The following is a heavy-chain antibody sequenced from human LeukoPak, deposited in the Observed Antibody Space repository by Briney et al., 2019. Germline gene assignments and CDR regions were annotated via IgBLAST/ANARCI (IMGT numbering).Heavy chain of an antibody. J-gene: IGHJ3*02. D-gene: IGHD5/OR15-5a*01. CDR3: ARERRVEVSARKTVAFDM. Sequence: PSGTLSLTCAVSGASITSSHWWCWARQPPGKSLEWIGEINYTGRTHYNPSLTSRVTISIDMSERQFSLRMTSVTAADTAVYYCARERRVEVSARKTVAFDMWAQGTMVIVSS. V-gene: IGHV4-4*02. CDR2: INYTGRT. CDR1: GASITSSHW.